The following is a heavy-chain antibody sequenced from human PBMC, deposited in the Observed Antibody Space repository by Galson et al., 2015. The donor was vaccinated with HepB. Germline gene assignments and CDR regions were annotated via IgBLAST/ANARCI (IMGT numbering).Heavy chain of an antibody. CDR2: IIPILGIA. D-gene: IGHD5-12*01. Sequence: SVKVSCKASGGTFSSYAISWVRQAPGQGLEWMGRIIPILGIANYAQKFQGRVTITADKSTSTAYMELSSLRSEDTAVYYCARERWIPAFDIWGQGTMVTVSS. V-gene: IGHV1-69*04. J-gene: IGHJ3*02. CDR3: ARERWIPAFDI. CDR1: GGTFSSYA.